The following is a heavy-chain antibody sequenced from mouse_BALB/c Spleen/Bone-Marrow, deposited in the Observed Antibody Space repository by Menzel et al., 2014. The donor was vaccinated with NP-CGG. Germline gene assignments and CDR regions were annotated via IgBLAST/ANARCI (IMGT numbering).Heavy chain of an antibody. CDR3: AREWDWYFDV. J-gene: IGHJ1*01. CDR2: INPDSSTI. V-gene: IGHV4-1*02. CDR1: GFDFRRSW. D-gene: IGHD1-3*01. Sequence: VPLVESGGGLVPPGGSLKLSCAASGFDFRRSWLSWVRQAPGKGLEWIGEINPDSSTINYTPSLKDKFIISRDNAKNTLYLQMSKVRSEDTALYYCAREWDWYFDVWGAGTTVTVSS.